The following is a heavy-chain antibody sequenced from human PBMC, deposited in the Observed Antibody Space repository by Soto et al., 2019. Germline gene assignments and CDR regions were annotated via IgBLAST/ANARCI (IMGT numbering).Heavy chain of an antibody. D-gene: IGHD2-15*01. V-gene: IGHV3-30*18. CDR2: ISYDGNNE. J-gene: IGHJ4*02. CDR3: AKEGIPSYCGGGGCDSIQAY. Sequence: QVQLVESGGGVVQPGRSLRLSCAGSGFTFSGFGMHWVRQAPGKGLEWVAVISYDGNNEYYADSVKGRFTISRDNSKNTLYLKMNSLRAEDTAVYYCAKEGIPSYCGGGGCDSIQAYWGQGTLVTVSS. CDR1: GFTFSGFG.